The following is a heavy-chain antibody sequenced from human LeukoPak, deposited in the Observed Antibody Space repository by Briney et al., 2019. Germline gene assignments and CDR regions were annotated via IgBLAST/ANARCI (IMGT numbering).Heavy chain of an antibody. J-gene: IGHJ1*01. CDR3: ARAPSEIGGYYPEYFRH. CDR2: IKSDGST. CDR1: GFTFSTYW. V-gene: IGHV3-74*01. D-gene: IGHD3-22*01. Sequence: AGGSLRLSCAASGFTFSTYWMHWVRQAPGKGLVWVSRIKSDGSTNYADSVKGRFTISRDNAKNTVSLQMNSLRAGDTGVYYCARAPSEIGGYYPEYFRHWGKGTLVTVSS.